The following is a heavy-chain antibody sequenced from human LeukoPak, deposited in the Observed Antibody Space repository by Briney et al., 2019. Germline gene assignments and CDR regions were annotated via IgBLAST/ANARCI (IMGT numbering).Heavy chain of an antibody. V-gene: IGHV4-59*01. CDR2: IFYSGST. CDR1: DGSISSYF. J-gene: IGHJ3*02. CDR3: ARSGPYYDFWSGTRGAFDI. Sequence: KPSETLSLTCTVSDGSISSYFWSWIRQPPGEGLEWIGYIFYSGSTNYNPSLKSRVTISVDTSQNHFSLKLSSVTAADTAVYYCARSGPYYDFWSGTRGAFDIWGQGTMVTVSS. D-gene: IGHD3-3*01.